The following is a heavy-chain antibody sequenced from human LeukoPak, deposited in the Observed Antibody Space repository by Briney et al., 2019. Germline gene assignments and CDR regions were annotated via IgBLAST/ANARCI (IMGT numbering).Heavy chain of an antibody. J-gene: IGHJ6*03. CDR1: GGSISSGVYY. Sequence: SETLSLTCTVSGGSISSGVYYWSWIRQHPGKGLEWIGYIYYSGSTYYNPSLKSRVTISVDTSKNQFSLKLSSVTAADTAVYYCARGGNSGYDWVYYYYYYMDVWGKGTTVTVSS. CDR2: IYYSGST. V-gene: IGHV4-31*03. D-gene: IGHD5-12*01. CDR3: ARGGNSGYDWVYYYYYYMDV.